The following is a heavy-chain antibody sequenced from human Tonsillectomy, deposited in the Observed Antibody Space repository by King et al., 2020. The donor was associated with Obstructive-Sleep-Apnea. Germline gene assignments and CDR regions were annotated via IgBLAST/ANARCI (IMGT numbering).Heavy chain of an antibody. CDR1: GFTFRTYS. Sequence: DVQLVESGGGLVQPGGFLRLSCVASGFTFRTYSMNWVRQAPGKGLEWVSHISRDGSTRFYADSVKGRFTISRDNVKNSLYLQMNTLRDEDTAVYYCARLVDDYGDYVNWFFDLWGRGTLVTVSS. J-gene: IGHJ2*01. V-gene: IGHV3-48*02. CDR3: ARLVDDYGDYVNWFFDL. CDR2: ISRDGSTR. D-gene: IGHD4-17*01.